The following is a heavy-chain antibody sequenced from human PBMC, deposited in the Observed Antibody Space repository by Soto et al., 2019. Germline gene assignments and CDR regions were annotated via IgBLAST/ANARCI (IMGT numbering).Heavy chain of an antibody. CDR3: VKERYAQLWLEDYGMDV. V-gene: IGHV3-30*18. Sequence: GGSLRLSCAASGFTFSSYGIHWVRQAPGKGLEWVALISFDGTDKYYAGSVQGRFTVSRDNFRTMVYLQMDSLRTEDTAVYHCVKERYAQLWLEDYGMDVWGQGTTVTVSS. J-gene: IGHJ6*02. D-gene: IGHD5-18*01. CDR2: ISFDGTDK. CDR1: GFTFSSYG.